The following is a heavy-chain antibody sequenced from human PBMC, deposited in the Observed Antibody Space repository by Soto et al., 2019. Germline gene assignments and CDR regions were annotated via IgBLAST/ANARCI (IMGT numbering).Heavy chain of an antibody. CDR3: MLGSGWKDFDY. V-gene: IGHV4-59*04. CDR2: IHYSGST. Sequence: SETLSLTCTVSGGSISGYHWYWFRQTPGKGVEWIGYIHYSGSTYYNPSLKSRVTISVDMSKNQFSLKLRSVTAADTAVYYCMLGSGWKDFDYWGQGTLVTVSS. D-gene: IGHD3-22*01. CDR1: GGSISGYH. J-gene: IGHJ4*02.